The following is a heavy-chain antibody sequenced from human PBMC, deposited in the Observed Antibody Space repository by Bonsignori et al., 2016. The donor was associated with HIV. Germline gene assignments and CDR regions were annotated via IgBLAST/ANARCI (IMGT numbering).Heavy chain of an antibody. CDR3: ARDEAGETEVDPFDI. V-gene: IGHV3-66*01. CDR1: GFTVSRHS. Sequence: GGSLRLSCAASGFTVSRHSMTWVRRAPGKGLEWVSIIHTVSGPYYADSVKGRFTLSRDNSKNTLFLQMNSLRAEDTAIYYCARDEAGETEVDPFDIWGQGTMVTVSS. D-gene: IGHD3-10*01. J-gene: IGHJ3*02. CDR2: IHTVSGP.